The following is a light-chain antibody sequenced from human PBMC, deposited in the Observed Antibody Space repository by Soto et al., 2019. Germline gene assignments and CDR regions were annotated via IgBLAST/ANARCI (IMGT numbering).Light chain of an antibody. CDR3: QSYDSSLSGYV. CDR1: SSNIGNHY. CDR2: DND. V-gene: IGLV1-51*01. Sequence: QSVLTQPPSMSAAPGQTVTISCSGGSSNIGNHYVSWYQQVPGTAPKLLIYDNDKRPSRIPDRFSGSKSGTSATLAITGLQAEDEADYYCQSYDSSLSGYVFGTGTKLTVL. J-gene: IGLJ1*01.